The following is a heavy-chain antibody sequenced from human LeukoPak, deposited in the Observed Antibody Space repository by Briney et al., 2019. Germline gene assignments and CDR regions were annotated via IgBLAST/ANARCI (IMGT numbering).Heavy chain of an antibody. CDR1: GFTFSSIA. J-gene: IGHJ4*02. CDR3: AKGQELDDGVFDA. V-gene: IGHV3-23*01. Sequence: GGSLRLSCAASGFTFSSIAMTRVRQAPGKGLEWVSTIRSNGGTTYNAESVKGRFTISRDNSKNTVYLELNSLRVEDTAIYYCAKGQELDDGVFDAWGQGTLVTVSS. D-gene: IGHD1-1*01. CDR2: IRSNGGTT.